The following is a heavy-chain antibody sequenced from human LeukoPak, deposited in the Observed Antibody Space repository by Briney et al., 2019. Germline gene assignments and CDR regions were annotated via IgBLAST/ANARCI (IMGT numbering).Heavy chain of an antibody. V-gene: IGHV4-30-4*08. J-gene: IGHJ3*02. CDR2: IYYSGST. CDR3: ARDGWYYYDTTGSDAFDI. CDR1: GGSISSGDYY. D-gene: IGHD3-22*01. Sequence: SETLSLTCTVSGGSISSGDYYWGWIRQPPGKGLEWIGYIYYSGSTYYNPSLKSRVTISVDTSKNQFSLKLSSVTAADTAVYYCARDGWYYYDTTGSDAFDIWGQGTMVTVSS.